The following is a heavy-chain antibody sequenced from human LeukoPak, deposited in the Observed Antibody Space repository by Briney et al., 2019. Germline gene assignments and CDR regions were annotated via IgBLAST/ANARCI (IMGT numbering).Heavy chain of an antibody. CDR2: IKSKTDGGTT. CDR3: TTLQMYYYDSSGYYFFDY. J-gene: IGHJ4*02. V-gene: IGHV3-15*01. Sequence: GRSLRLSCAASGFTFSSYAMHWVRQAPGKGLEWVGRIKSKTDGGTTEYAAPVRGRFTISRDDSRNTLHLQMNSLKTEDTAGYYCTTLQMYYYDSSGYYFFDYWGQGTLVTVSS. CDR1: GFTFSSYA. D-gene: IGHD3-22*01.